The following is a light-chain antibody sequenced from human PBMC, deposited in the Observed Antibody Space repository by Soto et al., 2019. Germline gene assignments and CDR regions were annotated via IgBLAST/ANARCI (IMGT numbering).Light chain of an antibody. Sequence: ETVSTQSPGTLSLSPGERATLSCRASQSVSSNYLAWYQQKPGQAPRLLIHDASSRATGIPDRFSGSGSGTDFTLTISRLEPEDFAVYYCQLYGSSPLYTFGQGTKLEIK. CDR2: DAS. V-gene: IGKV3-20*01. J-gene: IGKJ2*01. CDR1: QSVSSNY. CDR3: QLYGSSPLYT.